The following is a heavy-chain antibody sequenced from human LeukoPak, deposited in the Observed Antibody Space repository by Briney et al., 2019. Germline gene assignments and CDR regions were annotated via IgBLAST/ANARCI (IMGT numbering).Heavy chain of an antibody. CDR2: IWYDGSNK. D-gene: IGHD1-26*01. CDR1: GFTFSSYG. J-gene: IGHJ4*02. V-gene: IGHV3-33*01. CDR3: ARGPSGSYYGGVSDY. Sequence: GGSLRLSCAAYGFTFSSYGMHWVRQAPGKGLEWVAVIWYDGSNKYYADSVKGRFTISRDNSKNTLYLQMNSLRAEDTAVYYCARGPSGSYYGGVSDYWGRGTLVTVSS.